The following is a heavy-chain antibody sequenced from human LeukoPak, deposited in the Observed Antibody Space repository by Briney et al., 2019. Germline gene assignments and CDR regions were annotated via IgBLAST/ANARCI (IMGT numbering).Heavy chain of an antibody. CDR2: TYYRSKWYN. CDR1: GDXVSSKSAA. Sequence: SQTLSLTCAISGDXVSSKSAAWNWIRQSSSRSLEWLGRTYYRSKWYNEYADSLKSRIIINPDTSKNQFSLQLSSVNTEDTAVYYCIRGFLRHGMDVWGQGTTVTVSS. J-gene: IGHJ6*02. CDR3: IRGFLRHGMDV. V-gene: IGHV6-1*01. D-gene: IGHD3-10*01.